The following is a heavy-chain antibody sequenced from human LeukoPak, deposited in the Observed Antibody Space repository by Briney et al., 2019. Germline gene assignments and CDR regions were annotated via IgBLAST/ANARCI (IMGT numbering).Heavy chain of an antibody. V-gene: IGHV3-21*01. D-gene: IGHD6-19*01. J-gene: IGHJ4*02. CDR1: GFTFINYG. Sequence: GGSLRLSCAASGFTFINYGMTWVRQAPGKGLEWVSSISSSSSYIYYADSVKGRLTTSRDNAKNSLYLYMNSLRAEDTAVYYCARDGRGAVASDYWGQGTLLTVPS. CDR2: ISSSSSYI. CDR3: ARDGRGAVASDY.